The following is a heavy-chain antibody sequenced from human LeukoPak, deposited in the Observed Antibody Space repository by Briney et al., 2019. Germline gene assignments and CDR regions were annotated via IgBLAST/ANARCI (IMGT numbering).Heavy chain of an antibody. D-gene: IGHD3-10*01. CDR2: ISGSGGST. J-gene: IGHJ4*02. CDR3: AKEGPMVRDFDY. V-gene: IGHV3-23*01. Sequence: GGSLRLSCAASGFTFSTYAMSWVRQASGKGLEWVSAISGSGGSTYYADSVKGRFTISRDNSKNTLYLQTNSLRAEDTAVYYCAKEGPMVRDFDYRGQGTLVTVSS. CDR1: GFTFSTYA.